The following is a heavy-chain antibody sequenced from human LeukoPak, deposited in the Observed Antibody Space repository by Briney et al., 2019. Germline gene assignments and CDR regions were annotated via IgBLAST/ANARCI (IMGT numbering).Heavy chain of an antibody. V-gene: IGHV3-7*03. D-gene: IGHD1-1*01. Sequence: GGSLRLSCAASVFNFGSYFMSWVRQAPWKGLEWLANIKVDGSEKYYVDSVKGRFTISRDNAENSLYLQMNSLRAEDTAVYYCARKTGTTGEAFDYWGQGTQVTVSS. CDR1: VFNFGSYF. J-gene: IGHJ4*02. CDR2: IKVDGSEK. CDR3: ARKTGTTGEAFDY.